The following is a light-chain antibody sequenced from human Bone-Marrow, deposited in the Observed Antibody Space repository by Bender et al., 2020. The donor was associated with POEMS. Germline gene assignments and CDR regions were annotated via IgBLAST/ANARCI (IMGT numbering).Light chain of an antibody. V-gene: IGLV1-44*01. J-gene: IGLJ3*02. CDR1: SSNFGNNA. Sequence: TISCSGTSSNFGNNAANWYQHVPGTAPKLLIYSNNQRPSGVPDRFSAYTSGTSASLAISGLHSDDEADYYCSSWDDSLNGWVFGGGTKLTVL. CDR2: SNN. CDR3: SSWDDSLNGWV.